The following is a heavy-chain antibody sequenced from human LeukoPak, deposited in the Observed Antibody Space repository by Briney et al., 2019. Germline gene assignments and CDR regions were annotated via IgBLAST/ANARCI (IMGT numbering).Heavy chain of an antibody. D-gene: IGHD1-26*01. CDR1: GFPFSSYA. CDR2: ISGSGGST. Sequence: GSLRLSFAASGFPFSSYAMSWVRPAPGKGLEWVSAISGSGGSTYYSDSVKGRFTISRDNSKNTLYLQMNSLRAEDTAVYYCAKGREWSTRLYSGSFPVGYWGQGTLVTVSS. V-gene: IGHV3-23*01. CDR3: AKGREWSTRLYSGSFPVGY. J-gene: IGHJ4*02.